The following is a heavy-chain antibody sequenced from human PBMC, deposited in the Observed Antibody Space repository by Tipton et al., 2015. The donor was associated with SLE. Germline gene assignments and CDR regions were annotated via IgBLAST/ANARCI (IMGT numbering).Heavy chain of an antibody. CDR2: IYTSGNT. V-gene: IGHV4-4*07. Sequence: TLSLTCTVPAGSISGYYWSWIRQPAGKGLEWIGHIYTSGNTNYNPSLKSRVTMSVDTSKNQFSLKVTSVTAADTAVYYCARNPGTDVFDIWGQGTMVTVSS. CDR3: ARNPGTDVFDI. J-gene: IGHJ3*02. CDR1: AGSISGYY.